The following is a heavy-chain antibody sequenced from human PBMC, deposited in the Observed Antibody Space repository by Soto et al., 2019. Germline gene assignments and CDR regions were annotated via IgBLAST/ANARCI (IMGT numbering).Heavy chain of an antibody. D-gene: IGHD5-12*01. CDR3: TISIVATSGAVWDY. Sequence: GGSLRLSCAASGFTFSGSAMHWVRQASGKGLEWVGRIRSKANSYATAYAASVKGRFTISRDDSKNTAYLQMNSLKTEDTAVYYCTISIVATSGAVWDYWGQGTLVTVSS. CDR1: GFTFSGSA. CDR2: IRSKANSYAT. J-gene: IGHJ4*02. V-gene: IGHV3-73*01.